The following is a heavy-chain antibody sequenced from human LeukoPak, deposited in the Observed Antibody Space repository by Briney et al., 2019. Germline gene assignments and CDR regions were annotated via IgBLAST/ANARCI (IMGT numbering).Heavy chain of an antibody. CDR2: IYTGGST. D-gene: IGHD5-12*01. V-gene: IGHV3-66*01. Sequence: GGSLRLSCAASGFTVTSNYMNWVRQAPGKGLEWVSVIYTGGSTYYADSVKGRFIISRDNSKNTLYLQMNSLRAEDTAVYYCARGGCDDGGNYFDFWGQGTLVTVSS. J-gene: IGHJ4*02. CDR3: ARGGCDDGGNYFDF. CDR1: GFTVTSNY.